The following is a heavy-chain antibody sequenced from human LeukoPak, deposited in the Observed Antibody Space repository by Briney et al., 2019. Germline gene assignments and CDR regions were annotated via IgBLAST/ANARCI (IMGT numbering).Heavy chain of an antibody. CDR3: VKEGVEYSYSYGDY. J-gene: IGHJ4*02. CDR2: ISYDGGDK. CDR1: GSSFNNYA. V-gene: IGHV3-30*18. Sequence: PGGSLRLSCAASGSSFNNYAMYRVRQAPGKGLEWVALISYDGGDKYYAESMKGRITISRDNAENTLYLQMNNLRPDDTAFYFCVKEGVEYSYSYGDYWGQGTLVTVSS. D-gene: IGHD3-16*01.